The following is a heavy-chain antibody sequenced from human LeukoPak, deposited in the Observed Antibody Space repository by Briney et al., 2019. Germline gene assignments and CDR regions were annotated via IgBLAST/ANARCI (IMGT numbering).Heavy chain of an antibody. J-gene: IGHJ4*02. CDR2: INPNSGGT. V-gene: IGHV1-2*02. CDR3: ARLGYSSGSDY. D-gene: IGHD6-19*01. Sequence: GASVKVSCKASGYTFTGYYMHWVRQAPGQGLEWMGWINPNSGGTNYAQKFQGRVTMTRDTSISTAYMEMRRLRSDDTAVYYCARLGYSSGSDYWDQGTLVTVSS. CDR1: GYTFTGYY.